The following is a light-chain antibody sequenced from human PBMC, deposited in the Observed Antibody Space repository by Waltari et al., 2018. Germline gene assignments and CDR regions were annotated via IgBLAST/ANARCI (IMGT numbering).Light chain of an antibody. J-gene: IGKJ2*01. CDR1: QSIGSS. V-gene: IGKV1-39*01. CDR2: AAS. CDR3: QQSYSIPYT. Sequence: DIQMTLSPSSLSASVGDRVTVTCRASQSIGSSLNWYQRKPGKAPNLLIYAASSLQSGVPSRFSGTGSGTDFTLTISSLQPEDFATYYCQQSYSIPYTFGQGTKLEIK.